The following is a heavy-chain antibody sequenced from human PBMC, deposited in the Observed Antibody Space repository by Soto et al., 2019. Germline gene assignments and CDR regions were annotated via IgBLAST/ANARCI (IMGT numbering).Heavy chain of an antibody. CDR2: VSHSGNT. CDR3: ARAKLESTGWHQFDI. V-gene: IGHV4-34*01. Sequence: PSETLSLTCTVSGGSFTGHFWSWVRQPPGKGLEWIGEVSHSGNTKYYPSLRSRVTLSVDSSKNQISLALTSVTAADTAVYYRARAKLESTGWHQFDIWGHGTLVTVSS. D-gene: IGHD3-3*01. CDR1: GGSFTGHF. J-gene: IGHJ4*01.